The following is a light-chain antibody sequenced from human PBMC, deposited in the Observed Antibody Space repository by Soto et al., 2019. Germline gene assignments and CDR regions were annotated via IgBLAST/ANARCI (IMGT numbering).Light chain of an antibody. J-gene: IGLJ3*02. Sequence: QSVLTQPPSVSAAPGQKVTISCSGSSSNIGGNFVSWYQQFPGTAPKLLIYDTNKRPSGIPDRFTASRSGTSATLGITGLQPGDEADYYCGAWDSSLSALVFGGGTKLTVL. CDR1: SSNIGGNF. CDR3: GAWDSSLSALV. V-gene: IGLV1-51*01. CDR2: DTN.